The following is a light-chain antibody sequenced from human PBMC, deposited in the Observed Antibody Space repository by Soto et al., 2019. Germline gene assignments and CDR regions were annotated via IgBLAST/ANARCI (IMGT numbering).Light chain of an antibody. V-gene: IGKV1-12*01. CDR3: QQGSNFPWT. J-gene: IGKJ1*01. Sequence: DIQMTQSPSSVSASVGDRVTITCRATQGVGSSLAWYQQGPGKAPKLLIYGASNLQGGVPSRFSGSGSGTDFTLTINSLQPEDSASYFCQQGSNFPWTFGRGTKVQI. CDR2: GAS. CDR1: QGVGSS.